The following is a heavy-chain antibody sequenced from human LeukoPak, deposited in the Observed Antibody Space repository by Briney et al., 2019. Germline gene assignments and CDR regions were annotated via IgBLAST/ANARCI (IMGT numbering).Heavy chain of an antibody. CDR1: GGSVSSSNW. J-gene: IGHJ4*02. D-gene: IGHD4-23*01. Sequence: PSETLSLTCAVSGGSVSSSNWWSWVRQPPGKGLEWIGEIYHSGSTNYNPSLKSRVTISVDKSKNQFSLKLSSVTAADTAVYYCARVQSDYGGMYFDYWGQGTLVTVSS. V-gene: IGHV4-4*02. CDR2: IYHSGST. CDR3: ARVQSDYGGMYFDY.